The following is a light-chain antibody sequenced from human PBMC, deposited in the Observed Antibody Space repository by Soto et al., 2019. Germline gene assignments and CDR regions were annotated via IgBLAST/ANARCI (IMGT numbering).Light chain of an antibody. CDR2: TAS. J-gene: IGKJ1*01. V-gene: IGKV1-5*03. CDR3: LCYITYPWT. CDR1: QTINSY. Sequence: DIQMTQSPSTLSASVGDRVTITCRASQTINSYLAWYQQKPGKAPKLLIYTASTLQSGVPSRFSGRGSGTEFTLTISSLQPDDFATYYCLCYITYPWTFGQGTKVDIK.